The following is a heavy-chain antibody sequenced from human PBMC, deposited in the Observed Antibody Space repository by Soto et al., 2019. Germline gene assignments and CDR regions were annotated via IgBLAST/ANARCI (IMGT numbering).Heavy chain of an antibody. CDR2: IYYSGYT. CDR3: ARCFSGNYPSRPEEQYYFDS. D-gene: IGHD1-26*01. J-gene: IGHJ4*02. V-gene: IGHV4-59*01. CDR1: GDSIRSYY. Sequence: SQTLALTCTLSGDSIRSYYWTLIRQPPGKGLEWIGYIYYSGYTSYNPSLKSRVTISVDTSKNQFSLKLNSVTAADTAVYYCARCFSGNYPSRPEEQYYFDSWGQGTLVTVSS.